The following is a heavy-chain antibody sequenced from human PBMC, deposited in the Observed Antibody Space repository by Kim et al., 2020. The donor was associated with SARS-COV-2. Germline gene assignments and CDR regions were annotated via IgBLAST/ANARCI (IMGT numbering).Heavy chain of an antibody. D-gene: IGHD1-1*01. CDR3: AKNDNSGKSPLGV. Sequence: YADSVGGRFTISRDNSKNTLHLQMNSLRAEDTASYYCAKNDNSGKSPLGVWGQGTTVTVSS. J-gene: IGHJ6*02. V-gene: IGHV3-23*01.